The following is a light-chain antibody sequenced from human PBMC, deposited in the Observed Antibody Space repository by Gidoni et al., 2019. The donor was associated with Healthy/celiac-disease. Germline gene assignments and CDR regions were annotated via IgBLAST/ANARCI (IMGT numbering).Light chain of an antibody. J-gene: IGLJ2*01. Sequence: QSALTQPASVSRSPGQSTTISCPGTSSYVGSYNLVSWYQQPPGKAPKLMIYEVSKRPSGVSNRFSGSKSGNTASLTISGLQAEDEADYYCCSYAGSSTFGVFGGGTKLTVL. CDR2: EVS. CDR3: CSYAGSSTFGV. V-gene: IGLV2-23*02. CDR1: SSYVGSYNL.